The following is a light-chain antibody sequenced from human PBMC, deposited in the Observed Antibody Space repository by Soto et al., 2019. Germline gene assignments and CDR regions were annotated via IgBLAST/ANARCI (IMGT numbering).Light chain of an antibody. Sequence: IQMTQSPSSLSASVGDRVTITCQASQDISHYLNWYQQKPGKAPKLLIYDASSLESGVPSRFSGSGSGTEFTLTISSLQPDDFATYYCQPYNSYSPWPFGQRTK. CDR2: DAS. CDR1: QDISHY. CDR3: QPYNSYSPWP. V-gene: IGKV1-5*01. J-gene: IGKJ1*01.